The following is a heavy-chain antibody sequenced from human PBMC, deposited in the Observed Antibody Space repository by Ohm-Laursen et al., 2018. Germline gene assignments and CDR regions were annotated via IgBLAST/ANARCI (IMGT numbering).Heavy chain of an antibody. CDR3: ARDYNWGSDY. CDR1: GYTFTSNH. J-gene: IGHJ4*02. Sequence: ASVKVSCKVSGYTFTSNHMHWVRQAPGQGLEWMGMIKPRGDNTDYAQKFQGRVTMTRDTSTSTDYMDLSSLRSEDTAVYYCARDYNWGSDYWGQGTLVTVSS. CDR2: IKPRGDNT. D-gene: IGHD7-27*01. V-gene: IGHV1-46*01.